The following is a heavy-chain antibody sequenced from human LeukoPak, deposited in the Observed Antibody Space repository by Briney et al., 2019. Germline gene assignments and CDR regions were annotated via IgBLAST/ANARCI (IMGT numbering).Heavy chain of an antibody. CDR3: ARDIAPAGLFFDY. D-gene: IGHD6-13*01. J-gene: IGHJ4*02. V-gene: IGHV3-7*01. CDR2: IKYDGSEK. CDR1: GFTLSSYW. Sequence: GGSLRLSCAASGFTLSSYWMSWVRHAPGKGLEWVANIKYDGSEKDYGDSVKGRFTISRDNAKNSLYLQMNSLRAEDTAVYYCARDIAPAGLFFDYWGQGTLVTVSS.